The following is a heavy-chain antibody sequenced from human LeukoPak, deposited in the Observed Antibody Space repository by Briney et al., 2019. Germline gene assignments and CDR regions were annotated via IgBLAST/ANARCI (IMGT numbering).Heavy chain of an antibody. V-gene: IGHV4-4*07. CDR2: IYTSGST. J-gene: IGHJ6*03. Sequence: SETLSLACTVSGGSINSYYWSWIWQPAGKGLEWIGRIYTSGSTNYNPSLKNRVTISVDKSKNQFSLKLSSVTAADTAVYYCARSSDFGVVIGHYYMDVWGEGTTVTVAS. CDR3: ARSSDFGVVIGHYYMDV. CDR1: GGSINSYY. D-gene: IGHD3-3*01.